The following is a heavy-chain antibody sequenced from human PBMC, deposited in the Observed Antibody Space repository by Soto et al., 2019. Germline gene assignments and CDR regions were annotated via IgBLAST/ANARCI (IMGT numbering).Heavy chain of an antibody. J-gene: IGHJ3*01. CDR2: ITTYNGDT. D-gene: IGHD5-12*01. V-gene: IGHV1-18*04. CDR1: GYSFTGYG. Sequence: ASVKGSCKASGYSFTGYGINWVRQAPGQGLEWLGRITTYNGDTNYAQNFQGRLTMTTDTSTGTTYMELRSLRSDDTAVYYCARGRGYSLIPVVDDAVDVWGQGTLVTVS. CDR3: ARGRGYSLIPVVDDAVDV.